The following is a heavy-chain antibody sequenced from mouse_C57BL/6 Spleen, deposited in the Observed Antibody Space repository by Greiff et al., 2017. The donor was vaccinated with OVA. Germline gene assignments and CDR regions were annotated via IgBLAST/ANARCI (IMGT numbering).Heavy chain of an antibody. CDR1: GFSLTSYG. CDR2: IWSGGST. CDR3: ARTDYDYDEGFAY. D-gene: IGHD2-4*01. V-gene: IGHV2-2*01. J-gene: IGHJ3*01. Sequence: QVQLQQSGPGLVQPSQSLSITCTVSGFSLTSYGVHWVRQSPGKGLEWLGVIWSGGSTDYNAAFISRLSISKDNSKSQVFFKMNSLQAYDTAIYYCARTDYDYDEGFAYWGQGTLVTVSA.